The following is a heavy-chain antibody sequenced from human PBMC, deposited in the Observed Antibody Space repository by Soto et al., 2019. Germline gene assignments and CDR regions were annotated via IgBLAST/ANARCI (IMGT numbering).Heavy chain of an antibody. CDR3: AKSPDHPRLVDY. J-gene: IGHJ4*02. V-gene: IGHV3-23*01. CDR1: GFSFMNYA. CDR2: ISGSGGNT. Sequence: GGSLRLSCAASGFSFMNYALSWVRQAPGKGLEWVSIISGSGGNTYYADSVKGRFTISRDNSKNTLYLQMNSLRAEDTAVYYCAKSPDHPRLVDYWGQGTLVTVSS.